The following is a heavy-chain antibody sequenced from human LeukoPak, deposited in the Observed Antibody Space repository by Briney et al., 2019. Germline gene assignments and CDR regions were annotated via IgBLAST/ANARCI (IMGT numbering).Heavy chain of an antibody. CDR1: GGSFSGYY. D-gene: IGHD3-10*01. CDR3: ARGPDSGSYFAWFDP. CDR2: INHSGST. J-gene: IGHJ5*02. Sequence: SETLSLTCAVYGGSFSGYYWSWVRQPPGKGLEWIGEINHSGSTNYNPSFKSRVAISVDTYMNQLSLKLSSVTAADTAVYYCARGPDSGSYFAWFDPWGQGTLVTVSS. V-gene: IGHV4-34*01.